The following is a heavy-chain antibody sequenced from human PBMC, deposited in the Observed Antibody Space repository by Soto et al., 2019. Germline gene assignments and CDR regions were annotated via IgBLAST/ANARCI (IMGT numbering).Heavy chain of an antibody. CDR2: VYYIGNT. Sequence: SETLSLTCSVSGGSISGNYWSWIRQPPGKGLEWIGYVYYIGNTHYNPSLKSRVTISLDTSKNQLSLKLSSVTAADTAVYYCSRYNAASGTYYFDYWGQGTLVTVSS. CDR1: GGSISGNY. V-gene: IGHV4-59*12. CDR3: SRYNAASGTYYFDY. D-gene: IGHD6-13*01. J-gene: IGHJ4*02.